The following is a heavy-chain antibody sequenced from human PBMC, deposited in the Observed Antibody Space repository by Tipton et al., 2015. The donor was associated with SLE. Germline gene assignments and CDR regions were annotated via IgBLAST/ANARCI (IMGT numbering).Heavy chain of an antibody. V-gene: IGHV5-51*03. Sequence: VQLVQSGADVKKPGESLKISCKGSGYSFASYWIGWVRQMPEKGLEWMGLIYPPDSDTRYSPSFQGRVTLSVDKSISTAYLQWSSVQASDTATYYCARSGDSWRGFSPGYFDYWGQGSLVTVSS. J-gene: IGHJ4*02. D-gene: IGHD3-3*01. CDR3: ARSGDSWRGFSPGYFDY. CDR1: GYSFASYW. CDR2: IYPPDSDT.